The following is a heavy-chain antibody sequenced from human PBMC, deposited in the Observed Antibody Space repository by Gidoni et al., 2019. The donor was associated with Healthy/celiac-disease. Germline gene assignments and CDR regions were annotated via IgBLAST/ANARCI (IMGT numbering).Heavy chain of an antibody. J-gene: IGHJ4*02. V-gene: IGHV3-30-3*01. CDR1: GFTFSSYA. D-gene: IGHD2-2*01. Sequence: QVQLVESGGGVVQPGRSLRLSCAASGFTFSSYAMHWVRQAPGKGLEWVAVISYDGSNKYYADSVKGRFTISRDNSKNTLYLQMNSLRAEDTAVYYCAREGGDIVVVPAAILASVRFDYWGQGTLVTVSS. CDR3: AREGGDIVVVPAAILASVRFDY. CDR2: ISYDGSNK.